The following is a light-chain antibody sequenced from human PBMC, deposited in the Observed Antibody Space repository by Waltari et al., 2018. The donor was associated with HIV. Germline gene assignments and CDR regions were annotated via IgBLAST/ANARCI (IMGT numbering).Light chain of an antibody. CDR3: NSYRSSTTPCV. Sequence: QSALTQPASVSGSPGQSITISCTGTSSDVRGHNYFSWYQPRPGKAPKLLIYEVSNRPSGVSNRFSGSKSGNTASMTISGLQAEDEADYYCNSYRSSTTPCVFGTGTKVTVL. CDR2: EVS. V-gene: IGLV2-14*01. J-gene: IGLJ1*01. CDR1: SSDVRGHNY.